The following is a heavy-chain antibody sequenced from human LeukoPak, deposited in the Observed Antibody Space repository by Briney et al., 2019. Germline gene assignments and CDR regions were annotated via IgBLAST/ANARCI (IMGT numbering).Heavy chain of an antibody. CDR3: ATDPASYCTSSTCDFDY. CDR2: IKQDGTEK. V-gene: IGHV3-7*01. D-gene: IGHD2-8*01. Sequence: GGSLRLSCAASGFTFSSYWMSSVRQAPGKGLEWVANIKQDGTEKYYVDSVRGRFTISRDNAQNSLYLQMNNLGAEDTAVYYCATDPASYCTSSTCDFDYWGQGTLVTVSS. J-gene: IGHJ4*02. CDR1: GFTFSSYW.